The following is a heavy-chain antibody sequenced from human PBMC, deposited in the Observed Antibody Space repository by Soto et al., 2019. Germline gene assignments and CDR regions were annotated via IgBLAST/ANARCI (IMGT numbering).Heavy chain of an antibody. J-gene: IGHJ6*02. V-gene: IGHV1-69*02. D-gene: IGHD2-21*02. CDR2: IIPVLTVT. CDR3: ARRRYCGTDCYTKFYYGMDV. Sequence: QVQLVQSGAEVRKPGSSVKVSCMASGSTFSSYTVNWVRQAPGKGLEWIGMIIPVLTVTDYARRFQGRVTITADRSAKTAYMELTSLTSEDTAVYYCARRRYCGTDCYTKFYYGMDVWGQGTTVTVSS. CDR1: GSTFSSYT.